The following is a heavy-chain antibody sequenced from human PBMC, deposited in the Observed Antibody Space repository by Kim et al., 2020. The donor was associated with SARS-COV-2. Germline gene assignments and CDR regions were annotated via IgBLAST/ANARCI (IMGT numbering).Heavy chain of an antibody. D-gene: IGHD1-26*01. CDR2: ISDDGSAK. CDR3: ARASLVGPTCWFDP. Sequence: GGSLRLSCAASGFTFSTYPMLWVRQAPGKGLEWVAVISDDGSAKYYADSVKGRFTISRDNSKNTLYLQMNTLRADDTTVYYCARASLVGPTCWFDPWGQGTLVTVSS. J-gene: IGHJ5*02. CDR1: GFTFSTYP. V-gene: IGHV3-30*04.